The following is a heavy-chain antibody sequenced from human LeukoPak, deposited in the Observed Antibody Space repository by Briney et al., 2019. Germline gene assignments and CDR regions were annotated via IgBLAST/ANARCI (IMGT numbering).Heavy chain of an antibody. CDR3: ATDSSSWFDY. Sequence: ASVKVSCKASGYTFIAYYIHWVRQAPGQGLEWMGIINPSGGSTTYAQNFQGRVTMTEDTSTDTAYMELSSLRSEDTAVYYCATDSSSWFDYWGQGTLVTVSS. V-gene: IGHV1-46*01. J-gene: IGHJ4*02. D-gene: IGHD6-13*01. CDR1: GYTFIAYY. CDR2: INPSGGST.